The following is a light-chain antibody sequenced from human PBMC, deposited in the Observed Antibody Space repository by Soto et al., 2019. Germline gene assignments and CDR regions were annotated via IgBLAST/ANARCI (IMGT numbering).Light chain of an antibody. CDR3: QQSYKTPPYT. V-gene: IGKV1-39*01. CDR1: QNINSY. CDR2: AAS. J-gene: IGKJ2*01. Sequence: IPMTQSPSSLSASVGDRVTITCRASQNINSYLNWYQQRPGKAPKLLIYAASRLQSDVPSRFSGSGLGTDFTLTITSLQPEDFATYYCQQSYKTPPYTFGQGTKLEIK.